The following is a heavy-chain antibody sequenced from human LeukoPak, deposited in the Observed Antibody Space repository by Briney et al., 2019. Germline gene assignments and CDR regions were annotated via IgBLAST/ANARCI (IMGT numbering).Heavy chain of an antibody. V-gene: IGHV3-21*01. CDR3: ARDQTDYETLTGYLFFDY. CDR1: GSTFSTYS. CDR2: ISSSRSYI. D-gene: IGHD3-9*01. Sequence: GGSLRLSCAASGSTFSTYSMNWVRQAPGKGLEWVSSISSSRSYIYYADSVKGRFTISRDNAKNSLYLQMNSLRAEDTAVYYCARDQTDYETLTGYLFFDYWGQGTLVTVSS. J-gene: IGHJ4*02.